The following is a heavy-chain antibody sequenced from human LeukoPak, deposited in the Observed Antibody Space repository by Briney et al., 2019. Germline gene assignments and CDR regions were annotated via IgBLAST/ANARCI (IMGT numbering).Heavy chain of an antibody. CDR3: AKTSTITNFPWENWFDS. J-gene: IGHJ5*01. CDR1: GFSFSSYA. D-gene: IGHD3-3*01. V-gene: IGHV3-23*01. CDR2: RPGSSDAAGRSST. Sequence: GSLRLSCATSGFSFSSYAMSWVRQAPGKGLEWVSARPGSSDAAGRSSTYYADSVTGRFAISRDNSKNTLYLQMNSLRADDTAVYYCAKTSTITNFPWENWFDSWGQGTLVTVSS.